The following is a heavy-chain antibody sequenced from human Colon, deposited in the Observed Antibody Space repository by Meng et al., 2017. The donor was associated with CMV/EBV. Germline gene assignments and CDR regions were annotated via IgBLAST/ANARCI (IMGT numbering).Heavy chain of an antibody. D-gene: IGHD4-17*01. V-gene: IGHV3-49*04. CDR1: GFTFGSFG. CDR2: IRSKAYGGTT. CDR3: TRDLYGVGG. J-gene: IGHJ4*02. Sequence: GGSLRLSCAASGFTFGSFGMHWVRQAPGKGLEWVGFIRSKAYGGTTDYAASVEGRFTISRDDSRNTAYLQLSSLKIEDTAVYYCTRDLYGVGGWGQGTLVTVSS.